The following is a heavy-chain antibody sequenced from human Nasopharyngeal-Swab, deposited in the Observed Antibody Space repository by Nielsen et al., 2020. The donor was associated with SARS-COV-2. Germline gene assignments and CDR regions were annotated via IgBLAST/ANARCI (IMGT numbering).Heavy chain of an antibody. V-gene: IGHV4-59*08. CDR1: GFSITSSYY. Sequence: GSLRLSCSVSGFSITSSYYWSWIRQPPGKGLEWIGYIYYSGSTNYNPSLKSRVTISVDTSKNQFSLKLSSVTAADTAVYYCARLPRYYDSSGYFGSYYYYYGMDVWGQGTTVTVSS. J-gene: IGHJ6*02. CDR3: ARLPRYYDSSGYFGSYYYYYGMDV. CDR2: IYYSGST. D-gene: IGHD3-22*01.